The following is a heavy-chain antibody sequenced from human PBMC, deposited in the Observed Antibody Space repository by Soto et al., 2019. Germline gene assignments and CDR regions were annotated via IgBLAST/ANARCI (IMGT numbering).Heavy chain of an antibody. Sequence: QVQVVQSGAEVKKPGSSVKISCKASGRIFSSFPTSWVRQVPGQGLEWMGGVISASGSVTYAPKFQGSVTMTAVNSAGIGYMELTRPTSEDKAIYYCARVGSRDDYNDGLDQWGPGTMVTVSS. CDR1: GRIFSSFP. D-gene: IGHD4-4*01. J-gene: IGHJ1*01. V-gene: IGHV1-69*06. CDR2: VISASGSV. CDR3: ARVGSRDDYNDGLDQ.